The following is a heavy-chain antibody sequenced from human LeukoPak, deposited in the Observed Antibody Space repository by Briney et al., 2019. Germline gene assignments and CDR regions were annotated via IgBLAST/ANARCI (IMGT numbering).Heavy chain of an antibody. Sequence: PGGSLRLSCAASGFTFSSYNMNWVRQAPGKGLEWVSYIGSSSSTIYYADSVKGRFTISRDNAKNSLYLQMNSLRDEDTAVYYCAREYSSSSGSVSDYWGQGTLVTVSS. V-gene: IGHV3-48*02. J-gene: IGHJ4*02. CDR1: GFTFSSYN. CDR2: IGSSSSTI. D-gene: IGHD6-6*01. CDR3: AREYSSSSGSVSDY.